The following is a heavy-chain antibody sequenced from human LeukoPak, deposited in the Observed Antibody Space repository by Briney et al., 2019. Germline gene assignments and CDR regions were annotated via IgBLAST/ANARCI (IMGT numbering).Heavy chain of an antibody. Sequence: GESLKISCKGSGYSFITYWIGWVRQMPGKGLEWMGIIYAGGSDTRYSPSLQGQVTISVDKSISTDYLQWSSLKASDTAMYYCARPLDSGSYRGFDYWGQGTLVTVSS. V-gene: IGHV5-51*01. J-gene: IGHJ4*02. D-gene: IGHD1-26*01. CDR1: GYSFITYW. CDR3: ARPLDSGSYRGFDY. CDR2: IYAGGSDT.